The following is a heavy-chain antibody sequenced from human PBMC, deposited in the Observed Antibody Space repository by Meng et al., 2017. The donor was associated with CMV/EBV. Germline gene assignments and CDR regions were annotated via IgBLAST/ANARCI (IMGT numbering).Heavy chain of an antibody. CDR1: GFTFSSYG. CDR2: IWYGGSNK. J-gene: IGHJ6*02. D-gene: IGHD3-3*01. CDR3: AKALKYDFWSGYRGAYGMDV. V-gene: IGHV3-33*06. Sequence: LSLTCAASGFTFSSYGMHWVRQAPGKGLEWVAVIWYGGSNKYYADSVKGRFTISRDNSKSTLYLQMNSLRAEDTAVYYCAKALKYDFWSGYRGAYGMDVWGQGTTVTVSS.